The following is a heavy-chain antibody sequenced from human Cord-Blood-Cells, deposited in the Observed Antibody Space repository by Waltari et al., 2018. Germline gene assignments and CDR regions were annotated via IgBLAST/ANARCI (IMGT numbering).Heavy chain of an antibody. Sequence: QVQLQQWGAGLLKPSAPLSLTCAVYGGSFRGYYWSWLRQPPGKGLEWIGEINHRGSTNYNPSLKSRVTISVDTSKNQFSLKLSSVTAADTAVYYCARGERNSSSSHYYMDVWGKGTTVTVSS. V-gene: IGHV4-34*01. J-gene: IGHJ6*03. CDR2: INHRGST. D-gene: IGHD6-6*01. CDR3: ARGERNSSSSHYYMDV. CDR1: GGSFRGYY.